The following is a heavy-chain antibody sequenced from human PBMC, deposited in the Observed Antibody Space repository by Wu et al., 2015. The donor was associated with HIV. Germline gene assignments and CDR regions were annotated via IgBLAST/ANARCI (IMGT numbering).Heavy chain of an antibody. V-gene: IGHV1-8*01. D-gene: IGHD3-22*01. CDR1: GYIFNSYD. CDR3: ARDYYDSSGYPPGYYGMDV. CDR2: MNPNSGST. J-gene: IGHJ6*02. Sequence: QVQLVQSGAEVKKPGASVRVSCKASGYIFNSYDINWVRQTPGQGLEWMGWMNPNSGSTGYAQKFQGRVTITTDESTSTAYMELSSLRSEDTAVYYCARDYYDSSGYPPGYYGMDVWGQGTTVTVSS.